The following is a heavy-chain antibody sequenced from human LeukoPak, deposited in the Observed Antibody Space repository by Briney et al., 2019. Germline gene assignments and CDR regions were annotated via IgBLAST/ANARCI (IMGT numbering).Heavy chain of an antibody. Sequence: GGSLRLSCAGAGFTFSSYAMSWVRQAPGKGLEWVSAISGSGDSTYYGDSVKGRFTISRDNSKNTLYLQMNSLRAEDTAVYYCAKTRPLDSSSWSHGDYWGQGTLVTVSS. CDR2: ISGSGDST. V-gene: IGHV3-23*01. D-gene: IGHD6-13*01. J-gene: IGHJ4*02. CDR1: GFTFSSYA. CDR3: AKTRPLDSSSWSHGDY.